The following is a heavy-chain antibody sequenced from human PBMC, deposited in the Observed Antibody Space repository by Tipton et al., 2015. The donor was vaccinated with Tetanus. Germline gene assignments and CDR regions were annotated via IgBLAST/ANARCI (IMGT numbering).Heavy chain of an antibody. CDR2: IYYSGST. J-gene: IGHJ1*01. D-gene: IGHD3-22*01. Sequence: TLSLTCTVSGGSISSYYWSWIRQPPGKGLEWIGYIYYSGSTNYNPSLKSRVTISVDTSKNQFSLKLSSVTAADTAVYYCARGQPPYYDSSGYYVNAEYFQHWGQGTLVTVSS. V-gene: IGHV4-59*01. CDR1: GGSISSYY. CDR3: ARGQPPYYDSSGYYVNAEYFQH.